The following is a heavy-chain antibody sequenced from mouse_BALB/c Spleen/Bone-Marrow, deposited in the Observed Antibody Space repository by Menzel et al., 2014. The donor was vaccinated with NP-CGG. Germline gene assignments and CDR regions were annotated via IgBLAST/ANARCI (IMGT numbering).Heavy chain of an antibody. Sequence: EVQLVESGGGLVKPGGSLRLSRAVSGFAFSSYDMSWVRQTPEKRLEWVAYISSGGGSTYYPDIVKGRFTISRDNAKNTLYLQMSSLKSEDTAMYYCARHKLGRWYVDVWGAGTTVTVSS. D-gene: IGHD4-1*01. CDR1: GFAFSSYD. CDR3: ARHKLGRWYVDV. J-gene: IGHJ1*01. CDR2: ISSGGGST. V-gene: IGHV5-12-1*01.